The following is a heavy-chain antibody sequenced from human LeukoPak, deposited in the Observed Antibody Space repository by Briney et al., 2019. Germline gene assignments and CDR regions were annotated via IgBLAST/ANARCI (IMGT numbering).Heavy chain of an antibody. CDR2: ISSSRSYI. Sequence: GGSLRLSCAASGFIFSSYSMNWVRQAPGKGLEWVSSISSSRSYIYYADSVKGRFTISRDNAKNALYLQMNSLRAEDTAVYYCARDFGQNGVCYWGQGTLVTVSS. D-gene: IGHD2-8*01. CDR3: ARDFGQNGVCY. V-gene: IGHV3-21*01. CDR1: GFIFSSYS. J-gene: IGHJ4*02.